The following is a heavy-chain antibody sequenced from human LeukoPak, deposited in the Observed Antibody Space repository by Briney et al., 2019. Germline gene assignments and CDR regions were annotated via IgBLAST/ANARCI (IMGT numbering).Heavy chain of an antibody. D-gene: IGHD3-10*01. CDR3: AREGGYYYGSGSYYRI. Sequence: ASVNVSFTASGYTFTIYVMNWVRQAPGQGLEWMGWINTNTGNPTYAQGFTGRFVFSLDTSVSTAYLQISSLKAEDTAVYYCAREGGYYYGSGSYYRIWGQGTMVTVSS. CDR1: GYTFTIYV. J-gene: IGHJ3*02. V-gene: IGHV7-4-1*02. CDR2: INTNTGNP.